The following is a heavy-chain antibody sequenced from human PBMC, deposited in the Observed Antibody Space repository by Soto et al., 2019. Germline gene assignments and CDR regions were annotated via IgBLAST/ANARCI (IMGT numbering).Heavy chain of an antibody. CDR1: GFTFSSYW. D-gene: IGHD3-3*01. Sequence: GGSLRLSCAASGFTFSSYWMHWVRQAPGKGLVWVSSINIDGSGTSYVDSVKGRFTISRDNAKNTLYLQMNSLRAEDTAVYYCARVGYFDFWRCYYTAFDYWGQGTMVTVSS. J-gene: IGHJ4*02. V-gene: IGHV3-74*01. CDR3: ARVGYFDFWRCYYTAFDY. CDR2: INIDGSGT.